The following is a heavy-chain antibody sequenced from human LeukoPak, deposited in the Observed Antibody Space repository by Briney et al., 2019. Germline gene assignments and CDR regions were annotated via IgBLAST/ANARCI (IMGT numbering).Heavy chain of an antibody. CDR3: ARGRKALLYRYYMDV. CDR1: GYTFTSYD. D-gene: IGHD2-2*02. Sequence: ASVKVSCKASGYTFTSYDINWVRQATGQGLEWMGWMNPNSGNTGYARKFQGRVTMTRNTSISTAYMELSSLRSEDTAVYYCARGRKALLYRYYMDVWGKGTTVTVSS. J-gene: IGHJ6*03. CDR2: MNPNSGNT. V-gene: IGHV1-8*01.